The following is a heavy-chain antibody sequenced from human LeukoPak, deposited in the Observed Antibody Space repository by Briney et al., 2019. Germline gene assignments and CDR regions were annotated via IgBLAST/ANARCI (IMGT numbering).Heavy chain of an antibody. CDR3: AKDSVAGTDKYYYAMDV. Sequence: GGSLRLSCAASGFTFRSYAMSWVRQAPGKGLERVSVVSNTGDSTYYADSVKGRFTISRDNSKNTLYLQMNSLRAEDTAVYYCAKDSVAGTDKYYYAMDVWGQGTTVT. D-gene: IGHD6-19*01. V-gene: IGHV3-23*01. CDR1: GFTFRSYA. J-gene: IGHJ6*02. CDR2: VSNTGDST.